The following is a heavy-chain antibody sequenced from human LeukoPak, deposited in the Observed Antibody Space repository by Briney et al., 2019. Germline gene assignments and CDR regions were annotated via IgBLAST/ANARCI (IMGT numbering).Heavy chain of an antibody. V-gene: IGHV1-24*01. Sequence: ASVKVSCKVSGYTLTELSMHWVRQAPGKGLEWMGGFDPEDGETIYAQKFQGRVTMTEDASTDTAYMELSSLRSEDTAVYYCAPPIEVVPAATTMYPYVRAVGGKGPTVTVSS. D-gene: IGHD2-2*01. CDR1: GYTLTELS. J-gene: IGHJ6*04. CDR2: FDPEDGET. CDR3: APPIEVVPAATTMYPYVRAV.